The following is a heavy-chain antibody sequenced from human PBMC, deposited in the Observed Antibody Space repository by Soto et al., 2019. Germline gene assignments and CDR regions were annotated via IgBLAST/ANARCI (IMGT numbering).Heavy chain of an antibody. CDR2: ISAYNGNT. CDR1: GYTFTSYD. J-gene: IGHJ5*02. D-gene: IGHD3-10*01. V-gene: IGHV1-18*01. CDR3: AREGGTMGAGWFDP. Sequence: QVQLVQSGAEVKKPGASVKVSCKASGYTFTSYDIRWVRQAPGQGLEWMGWISAYNGNTNYAQKLQDRVTMTTDTSTSTAYMELRSLRSDDTGVYYCAREGGTMGAGWFDPWGQGTLVTVSS.